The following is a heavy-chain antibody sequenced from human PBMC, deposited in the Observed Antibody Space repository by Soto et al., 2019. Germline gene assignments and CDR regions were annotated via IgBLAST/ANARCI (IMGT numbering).Heavy chain of an antibody. V-gene: IGHV5-51*04. CDR3: RRGVMGTYNNGYGVLDY. CDR2: IFPGDSHT. CDR1: GYSFTTYW. Sequence: GESLKISCKCSGYSFTTYWIAWVLQMPGKSREWMGVIFPGDSHTRYSPSFQGQVTISAEKPISTAYLQWSSLKASDTAMYYCRRGVMGTYNNGYGVLDYSSQGT. D-gene: IGHD5-18*01. J-gene: IGHJ4*02.